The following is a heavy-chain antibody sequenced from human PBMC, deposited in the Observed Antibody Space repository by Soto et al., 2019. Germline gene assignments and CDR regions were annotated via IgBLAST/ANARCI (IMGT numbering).Heavy chain of an antibody. J-gene: IGHJ5*02. V-gene: IGHV1-2*04. D-gene: IGHD6-19*01. CDR3: ARDVGSNSSGWYGGTFDP. CDR1: GYTFTVYY. Sequence: ASVKVSCKASGYTFTVYYMHWVRQAPGQGLEWMGWINPNSGGTNYAQKFQGWVTMTRDTSISTAYMELSRLRSDDTAVYYCARDVGSNSSGWYGGTFDPWGQGTLVTVSS. CDR2: INPNSGGT.